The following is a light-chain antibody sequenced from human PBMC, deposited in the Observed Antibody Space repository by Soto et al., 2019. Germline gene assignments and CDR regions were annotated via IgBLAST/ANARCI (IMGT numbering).Light chain of an antibody. Sequence: DIQMSQSPSSLSASVGDRVTITCRASQSISRYLNWYQQKPGKAPKLLIYTTSSLQSGVPSRFSGSGSGTDFTLTISSLHPEDFATYYCQQTYSTWTFGQGTKVDIK. CDR3: QQTYSTWT. V-gene: IGKV1-39*01. CDR1: QSISRY. J-gene: IGKJ1*01. CDR2: TTS.